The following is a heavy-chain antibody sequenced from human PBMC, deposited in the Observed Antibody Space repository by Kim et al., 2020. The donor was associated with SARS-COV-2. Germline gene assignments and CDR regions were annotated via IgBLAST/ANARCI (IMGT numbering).Heavy chain of an antibody. D-gene: IGHD6-19*01. CDR2: T. Sequence: TEDAASVKGRFTISRDDSKTSLYPQMNSLTSEDTAVYYCARRSVAAPAVDYWGQGTLVTVSS. CDR3: ARRSVAAPAVDY. J-gene: IGHJ4*02. V-gene: IGHV3-72*01.